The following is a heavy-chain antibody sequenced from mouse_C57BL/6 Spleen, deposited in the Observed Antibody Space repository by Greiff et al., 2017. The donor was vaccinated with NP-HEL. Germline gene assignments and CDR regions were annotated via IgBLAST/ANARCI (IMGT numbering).Heavy chain of an antibody. D-gene: IGHD3-3*01. V-gene: IGHV1-50*01. Sequence: QVQLKQPGAELVKPGASVKLSCKASGYTFTSYWMQWVKQRPGQGLEWIGEIDPSDSYTNYNQKFKGKATLTVDTSSSTAYMQLSSLTSEDSAVYYCARWGRGYWGQGTTLTVSS. J-gene: IGHJ2*01. CDR2: IDPSDSYT. CDR1: GYTFTSYW. CDR3: ARWGRGY.